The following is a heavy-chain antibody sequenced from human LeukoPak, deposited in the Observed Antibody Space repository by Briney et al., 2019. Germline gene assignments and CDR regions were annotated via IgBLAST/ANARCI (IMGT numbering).Heavy chain of an antibody. CDR2: ISPDGRTI. CDR3: ASSIAVAGYYFDY. V-gene: IGHV3-74*01. D-gene: IGHD6-19*01. Sequence: GGSLRLSCTASGFTFSNSWMHWVRQAPGKGLVWVSRISPDGRTINYADSVKGRFTISRDNAKNTLYLQMNSLGAEDTAVYYCASSIAVAGYYFDYWGQGTLVTVSS. J-gene: IGHJ4*02. CDR1: GFTFSNSW.